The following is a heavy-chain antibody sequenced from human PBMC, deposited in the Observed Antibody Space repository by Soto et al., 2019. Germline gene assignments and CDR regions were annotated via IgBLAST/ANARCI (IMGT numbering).Heavy chain of an antibody. CDR3: ARYRVVSTISGYGMDV. J-gene: IGHJ6*02. V-gene: IGHV1-18*04. Sequence: ASVKVSCKASGYTFTSYGISWARQAPGQGLEWMGWISAYNGNTNYAQKLQGRVTMTTDTSTSTAYMELRSLRSDDTAVYYCARYRVVSTISGYGMDVWGQGTAVTVSS. CDR1: GYTFTSYG. D-gene: IGHD5-12*01. CDR2: ISAYNGNT.